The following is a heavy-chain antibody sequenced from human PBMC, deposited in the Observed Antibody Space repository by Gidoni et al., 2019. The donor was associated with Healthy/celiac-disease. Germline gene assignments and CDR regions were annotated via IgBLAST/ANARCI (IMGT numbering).Heavy chain of an antibody. CDR3: ARNVLRYFDWLLL. D-gene: IGHD3-9*01. J-gene: IGHJ4*02. CDR2: ISGSGGST. CDR1: GFTFSSYA. V-gene: IGHV3-23*01. Sequence: EVQLLESGGGLVQPGGSLRLSCAASGFTFSSYAMSWVRQAPGKGLEWVSAISGSGGSTYYADSVKCRFTISRDNSKNTLYLQMNSLRAEDTAVYYCARNVLRYFDWLLLWGQGTLVTVSS.